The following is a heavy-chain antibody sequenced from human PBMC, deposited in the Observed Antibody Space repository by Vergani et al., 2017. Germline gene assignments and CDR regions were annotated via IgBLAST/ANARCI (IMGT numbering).Heavy chain of an antibody. J-gene: IGHJ1*01. V-gene: IGHV3-23*01. CDR1: GFTFDTYT. CDR3: TTAGGLYYLHGEYFQY. D-gene: IGHD3-10*01. CDR2: ISSGGGDI. Sequence: EGQLLESGGGLVQPGGSRRLSFAGAGFTFDTYTMAYVRQAPGKGLEWVATISSGGGDIFYADSVKGRFTISRDNSKNTLFLQMNSLKDEDTAVYYCTTAGGLYYLHGEYFQYWGRGTLVSVSS.